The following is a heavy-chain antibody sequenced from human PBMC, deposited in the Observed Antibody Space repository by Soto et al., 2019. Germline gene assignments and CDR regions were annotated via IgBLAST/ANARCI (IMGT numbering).Heavy chain of an antibody. CDR3: AKYRRTAAEGFTLDY. CDR1: GDSINNYY. D-gene: IGHD6-13*01. CDR2: IYYTGST. Sequence: SETLSLTCTVSGDSINNYYWSWIRRPPGKTLEWIGYIYYTGSTTYNPSLESRVTMSVDTSKNQFSLSLSSVNTADTAVYYCAKYRRTAAEGFTLDYWGRGTLVTVSS. J-gene: IGHJ4*02. V-gene: IGHV4-59*01.